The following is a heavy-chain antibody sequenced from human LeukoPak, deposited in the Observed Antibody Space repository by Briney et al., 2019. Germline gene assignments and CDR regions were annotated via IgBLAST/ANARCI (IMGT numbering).Heavy chain of an antibody. CDR3: AREEVGAFDY. CDR2: IYYSGST. J-gene: IGHJ4*02. CDR1: GGSISSYY. D-gene: IGHD1-26*01. Sequence: SETLSLTCTVSGGSISSYYWSWIRQPPGKGLEWIGYIYYSGSTNYNPSLKGRVTISVDTSKNQFSLKLSSVTAADTAVYYCAREEVGAFDYWGQGTLVTVSS. V-gene: IGHV4-59*01.